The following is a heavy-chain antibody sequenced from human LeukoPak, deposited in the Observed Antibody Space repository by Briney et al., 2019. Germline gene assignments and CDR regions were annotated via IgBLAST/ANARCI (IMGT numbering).Heavy chain of an antibody. CDR2: IFQGGTT. CDR1: GYSIRSGFY. V-gene: IGHV4-38-2*02. D-gene: IGHD3-16*02. Sequence: SETLSLTCTVSGYSIRSGFYWGWIRQAPGKGLEWIGSIFQGGTTFYNPSLKSRVIISADTSNNEFSLKLSSVTAADTAVYYCARSDIWGSYRFLDYWGQGILVTVSS. J-gene: IGHJ4*01. CDR3: ARSDIWGSYRFLDY.